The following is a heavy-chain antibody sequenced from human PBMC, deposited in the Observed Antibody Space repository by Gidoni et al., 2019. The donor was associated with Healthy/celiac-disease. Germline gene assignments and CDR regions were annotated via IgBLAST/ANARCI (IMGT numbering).Heavy chain of an antibody. CDR1: GFTFSSYW. CDR2: IKQDGSEK. CDR3: ARDIVVVPAAIGDYYGMDV. J-gene: IGHJ6*02. D-gene: IGHD2-2*01. Sequence: EVQLVESGGGLVQPGGSLRLSCAASGFTFSSYWMSWVRQAPGKGLEWVANIKQDGSEKYYVDSVKGRFTISRDNAKNSLYLQMNSLRAEDTAVYYCARDIVVVPAAIGDYYGMDVWGQGTTVTVSS. V-gene: IGHV3-7*03.